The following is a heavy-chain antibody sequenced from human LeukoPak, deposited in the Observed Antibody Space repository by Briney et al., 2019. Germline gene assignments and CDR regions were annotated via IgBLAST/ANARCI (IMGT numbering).Heavy chain of an antibody. CDR3: TKDPNGDYIGAFDP. CDR1: EFVFSDYY. J-gene: IGHJ5*02. Sequence: PGGSLRLSCAASEFVFSDYYMSWVRQAPGKGLEWVSSITGGHYATYNTDSVKGRFTISRDNAKNTLYLQMNSLRADDTAIYYCTKDPNGDYIGAFDPWGQGTLVTVSS. D-gene: IGHD4-17*01. CDR2: ITGGHYAT. V-gene: IGHV3-23*01.